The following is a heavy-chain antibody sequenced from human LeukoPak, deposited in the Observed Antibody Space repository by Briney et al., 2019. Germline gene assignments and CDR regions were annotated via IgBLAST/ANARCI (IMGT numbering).Heavy chain of an antibody. V-gene: IGHV4-59*01. D-gene: IGHD5-18*01. Sequence: SETLSLTCTVSGGSISSYYWSWIRQPPGKGLEWIGYIYYSGSTNYNPSLKSRVTISVDTSKNQFSLKLSSVTAADTAVYYCARELPLAYSYGWYYYGMDVWGRGTTVTVSS. CDR3: ARELPLAYSYGWYYYGMDV. J-gene: IGHJ6*02. CDR1: GGSISSYY. CDR2: IYYSGST.